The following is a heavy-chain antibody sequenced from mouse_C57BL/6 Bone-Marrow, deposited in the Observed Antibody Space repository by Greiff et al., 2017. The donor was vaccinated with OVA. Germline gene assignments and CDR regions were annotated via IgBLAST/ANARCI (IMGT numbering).Heavy chain of an antibody. J-gene: IGHJ3*01. D-gene: IGHD2-4*01. CDR3: ATGDYPWFAY. CDR1: GYTFTSYW. CDR2: IDPSDSET. V-gene: IGHV1-52*01. Sequence: QVQLQQSGAELVRPGSSVKLSCKASGYTFTSYWMHWVKQRPIQGLEWIGNIDPSDSETHYNQKFKDKATLTVDKSSSTAYMQLSSLTSEDSAVYYCATGDYPWFAYWGQGTLVTVSA.